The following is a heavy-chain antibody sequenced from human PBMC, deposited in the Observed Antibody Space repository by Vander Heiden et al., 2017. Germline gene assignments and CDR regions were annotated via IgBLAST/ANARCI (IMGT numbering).Heavy chain of an antibody. CDR2: IDWDDDK. V-gene: IGHV2-70*04. CDR1: GFSPSTSEMR. CDR3: AAGTVTLFDY. J-gene: IGHJ4*02. D-gene: IGHD4-17*01. Sequence: QATLKASGPALVKPTQTLTLTCTFPGFSPSTSEMRVSWIRQTPGKALEWLARIDWDDDKFYSTSLKTRLTISKDTSKNQVVLTMTNMDPVDTGTYYCAAGTVTLFDYWGQGTLVTVSS.